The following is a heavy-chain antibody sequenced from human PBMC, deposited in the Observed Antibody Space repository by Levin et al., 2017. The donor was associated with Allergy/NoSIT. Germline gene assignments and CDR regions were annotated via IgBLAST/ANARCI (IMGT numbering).Heavy chain of an antibody. V-gene: IGHV4-59*01. Sequence: PSETLSLTYTVSGGSISNYYWSWIRQSPGKGLEWMGYIHNSGSSDYNPSLKSRITISVDRSRNQFSLRLTSVTAADTAVYYCARHGDSYGSGYFDNWGQGTLVTVSS. D-gene: IGHD3-10*01. CDR3: ARHGDSYGSGYFDN. CDR2: IHNSGSS. J-gene: IGHJ4*02. CDR1: GGSISNYY.